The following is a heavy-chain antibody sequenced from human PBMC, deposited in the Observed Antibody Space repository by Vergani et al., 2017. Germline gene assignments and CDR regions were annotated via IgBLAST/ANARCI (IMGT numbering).Heavy chain of an antibody. D-gene: IGHD6-25*01. V-gene: IGHV3-13*01. CDR3: ARRDSRGPAVDC. J-gene: IGHJ4*02. Sequence: EVQLVESGGGLVQPGGSLRLSCAASGFTFSTYDMHWVRQATGKGLEWVSAIGTAGDTYYPGSVKGRFTISREHAKNSLYLQMNGLSAGDTAVYYCARRDSRGPAVDCWGQGTLVTVSS. CDR2: IGTAGDT. CDR1: GFTFSTYD.